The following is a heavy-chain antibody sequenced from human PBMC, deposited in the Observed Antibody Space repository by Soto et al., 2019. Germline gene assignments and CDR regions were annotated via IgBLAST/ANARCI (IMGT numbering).Heavy chain of an antibody. D-gene: IGHD6-19*01. J-gene: IGHJ1*01. CDR2: ISGGGETT. V-gene: IGHV3-23*01. Sequence: GGSLRLSCVASGFTFSTYAMNWVRQAPMKGLEWVSVISGGGETTYFADSVKGRFTISRDNSKNTVYLQMNSLRAEDTAVYYCAKGGGSYSRAWYFHVWGQGTLVTVSS. CDR1: GFTFSTYA. CDR3: AKGGGSYSRAWYFHV.